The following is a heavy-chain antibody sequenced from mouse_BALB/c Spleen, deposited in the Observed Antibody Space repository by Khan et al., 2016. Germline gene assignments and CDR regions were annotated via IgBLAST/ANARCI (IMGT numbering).Heavy chain of an antibody. CDR1: GYAFTSYN. D-gene: IGHD1-1*01. CDR3: ASEGITPIVANGLAY. J-gene: IGHJ2*01. CDR2: IDPYNGDT. Sequence: VQLQQSGPELVMPGASVKVSCKASGYAFTSYNIYWVKQSHGKSIEWIGYIDPYNGDTDYNQKFKGKATLTVAKPSSTAHMHHNSLTSEDSAVYSGASEGITPIVANGLAYWGQGTPLTASS. V-gene: IGHV1S135*01.